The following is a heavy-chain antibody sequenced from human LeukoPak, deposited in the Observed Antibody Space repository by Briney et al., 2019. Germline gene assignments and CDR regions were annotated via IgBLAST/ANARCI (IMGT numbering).Heavy chain of an antibody. Sequence: GGSLRLSCAASGFTVSSNYMSWVRQAPGKGLEWVSITYSDGSTNYADSVKGRFTISRGNSKNTLSLQMNSLRAEGTAVYYCARKNHLFNAAFDIWGQGTVVTVSS. V-gene: IGHV3-53*01. CDR1: GFTVSSNY. CDR2: TYSDGST. J-gene: IGHJ3*02. D-gene: IGHD1-14*01. CDR3: ARKNHLFNAAFDI.